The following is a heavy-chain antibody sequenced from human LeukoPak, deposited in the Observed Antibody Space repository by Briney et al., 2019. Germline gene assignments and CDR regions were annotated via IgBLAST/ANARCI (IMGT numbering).Heavy chain of an antibody. CDR2: IYYSGST. CDR1: GGSISSSSYY. Sequence: SETLSLTCTVSGGSISSSSYYWGWIRQPPGKGLEWIGSIYYSGSTYYNPSLKSRVTISVDTSKNQFSLKLSSVTAADTAVYYCARQIDHWAPFDPWGQGTLVTVSS. CDR3: ARQIDHWAPFDP. J-gene: IGHJ5*02. D-gene: IGHD7-27*01. V-gene: IGHV4-39*01.